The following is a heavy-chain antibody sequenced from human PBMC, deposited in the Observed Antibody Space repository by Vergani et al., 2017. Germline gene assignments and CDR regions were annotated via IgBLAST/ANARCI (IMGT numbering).Heavy chain of an antibody. Sequence: QVQLQESGPGLVKPSQTLSFTCTVSGGSISSGGYYWSWIRQHPGKGLEWIGYIYYSGSTYYNPSLKSRVTISVDTSKNQFSLKLSSVTAADTAVYYCARDGGESADYYYYGMDVWGQGTTVTVSS. J-gene: IGHJ6*02. CDR2: IYYSGST. CDR3: ARDGGESADYYYYGMDV. D-gene: IGHD2-21*01. CDR1: GGSISSGGYY. V-gene: IGHV4-31*03.